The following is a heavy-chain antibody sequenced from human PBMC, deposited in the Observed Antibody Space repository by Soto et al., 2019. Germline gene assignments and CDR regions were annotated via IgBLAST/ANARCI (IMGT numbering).Heavy chain of an antibody. CDR3: ARGTDLGYCSSTSCYPNWFDP. Sequence: PSQTLSLTCALSGDSVSSNSAAWNWIRQSPPRGLEWLGRTYYRSKWYNDYAVSVKSRITINPDTSKNQFSLQLNSVTPEDTAVYYCARGTDLGYCSSTSCYPNWFDPWGQGTLVTVSS. CDR1: GDSVSSNSAA. CDR2: TYYRSKWYN. V-gene: IGHV6-1*01. J-gene: IGHJ5*02. D-gene: IGHD2-2*01.